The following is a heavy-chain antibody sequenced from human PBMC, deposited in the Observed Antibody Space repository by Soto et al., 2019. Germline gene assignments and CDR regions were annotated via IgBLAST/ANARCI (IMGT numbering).Heavy chain of an antibody. CDR2: IYHIGRP. D-gene: IGHD6-19*01. Sequence: QVQLQESGPRLVKPSQTLSLTCTVSGRSFTSGGYYWTWIRQHPGRGLEWIGYIYHIGRPSYNPSLESRVTISLDTSKNQFSLNLTAVTAADTAIYYCVRDRALDSSGHWFDTWGQGILVTVSS. CDR3: VRDRALDSSGHWFDT. V-gene: IGHV4-31*03. J-gene: IGHJ5*02. CDR1: GRSFTSGGYY.